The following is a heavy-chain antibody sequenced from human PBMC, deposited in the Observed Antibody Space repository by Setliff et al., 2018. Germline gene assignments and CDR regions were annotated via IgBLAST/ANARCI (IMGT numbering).Heavy chain of an antibody. D-gene: IGHD1-26*01. V-gene: IGHV5-51*01. Sequence: PGESLKISCKSSGYTFTNYWIGWVRQMPGKGLEWMGIIYPDDSDAIYSPSFRGQVTISVDKSISTAYLPWSSLKASDTAMYYCARRPRGDWEYYFDYWGQGTLVTVS. CDR2: IYPDDSDA. CDR3: ARRPRGDWEYYFDY. CDR1: GYTFTNYW. J-gene: IGHJ4*02.